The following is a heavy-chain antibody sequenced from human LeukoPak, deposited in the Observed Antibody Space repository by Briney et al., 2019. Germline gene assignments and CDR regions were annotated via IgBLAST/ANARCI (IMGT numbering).Heavy chain of an antibody. V-gene: IGHV3-21*04. J-gene: IGHJ4*02. CDR1: GFTFSSYS. Sequence: GGSLRLSCAASGFTFSSYSMNWVRQVPGKGLEWVSSISSSSSYIYYADSVKDRFTISRDNAKNSLYLQMNSLRAEDTAVYYCAGALGYLRWYYFDYWGQGTLVTVSS. CDR3: AGALGYLRWYYFDY. D-gene: IGHD2-15*01. CDR2: ISSSSSYI.